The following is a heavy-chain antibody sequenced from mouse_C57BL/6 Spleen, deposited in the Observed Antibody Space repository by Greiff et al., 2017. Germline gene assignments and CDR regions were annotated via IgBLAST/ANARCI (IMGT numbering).Heavy chain of an antibody. V-gene: IGHV1-69*01. CDR2: IDPSDSYT. CDR1: GYTFTSYW. J-gene: IGHJ3*01. D-gene: IGHD3-2*02. Sequence: VQLQQPGAELVMPGASVKLSCKASGYTFTSYWMHWVKQRPGQGLEWIGEIDPSDSYTNYNQKFKGKSTLTVDKSSSTAYMQLSSLTSEDSAVYYCARGGSGYVAWFAYWGQGTLVTVSA. CDR3: ARGGSGYVAWFAY.